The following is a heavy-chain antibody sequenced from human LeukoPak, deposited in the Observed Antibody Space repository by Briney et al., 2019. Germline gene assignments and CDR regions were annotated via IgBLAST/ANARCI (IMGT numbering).Heavy chain of an antibody. Sequence: SVKVSCKASGGTFSSYAISWVRQAPGQGLEWMGGIIPIFGTANYAQKFQGRVTITADESTSTAYMELSSLRSEDTAVYYCARAGSGWRTPTEYYFDYWGQGTLVTVSS. CDR2: IIPIFGTA. J-gene: IGHJ4*02. CDR3: ARAGSGWRTPTEYYFDY. D-gene: IGHD6-19*01. V-gene: IGHV1-69*13. CDR1: GGTFSSYA.